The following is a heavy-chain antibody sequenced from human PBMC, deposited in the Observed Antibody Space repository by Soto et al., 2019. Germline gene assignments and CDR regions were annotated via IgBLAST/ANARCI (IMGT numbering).Heavy chain of an antibody. CDR3: ATPDGYSYGKGPSYYFDY. J-gene: IGHJ4*02. Sequence: SVKVSFKASGGTFSSYAISWVRQAPVQGLEWMGGIIPIFGTANYAQKFQGRVTITADESTSTAYMELSSLRSEDTAVYYCATPDGYSYGKGPSYYFDYWGQGTLVTVSS. CDR1: GGTFSSYA. V-gene: IGHV1-69*13. D-gene: IGHD5-18*01. CDR2: IIPIFGTA.